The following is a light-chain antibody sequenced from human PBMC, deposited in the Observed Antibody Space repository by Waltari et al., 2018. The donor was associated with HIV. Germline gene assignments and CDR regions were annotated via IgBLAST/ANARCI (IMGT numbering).Light chain of an antibody. J-gene: IGLJ1*01. Sequence: VLTQPPSTSGTPGQRVTISCSGNTSNIGRNYVYWYQQHPRLAPKLCTPGSDERTQGPPDRFSGSKSGTSAALAISGLRSEDVADYYCAAWDDSLGGYVFGSGTEVTVL. CDR3: AAWDDSLGGYV. CDR2: GSD. CDR1: TSNIGRNY. V-gene: IGLV1-47*01.